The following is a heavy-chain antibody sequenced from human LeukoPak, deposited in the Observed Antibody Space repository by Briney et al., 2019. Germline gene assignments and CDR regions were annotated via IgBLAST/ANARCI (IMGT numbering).Heavy chain of an antibody. Sequence: SVKVSCKASGGTFSSYAISWVRQAPGQGLEWMGRIIPILGIANYAQKFQGRVTITADKSTSTAYMELSSLRSEDTAVYYCARDSPWPAVASYYGMDVWGQGTTVIVSS. CDR2: IIPILGIA. CDR1: GGTFSSYA. V-gene: IGHV1-69*04. CDR3: ARDSPWPAVASYYGMDV. D-gene: IGHD6-19*01. J-gene: IGHJ6*02.